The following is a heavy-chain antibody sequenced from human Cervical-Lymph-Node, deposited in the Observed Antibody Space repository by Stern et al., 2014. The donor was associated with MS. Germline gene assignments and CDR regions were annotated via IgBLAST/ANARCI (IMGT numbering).Heavy chain of an antibody. CDR3: ARVDFDSSGYWGQFFDF. D-gene: IGHD3-22*01. CDR2: ITPYTGDT. V-gene: IGHV1-2*06. CDR1: GYTFVGYQ. J-gene: IGHJ4*02. Sequence: VHLVESGAEVKKPGASVKVSCEASGYTFVGYQIHWVRQAPGQGLEWMGPITPYTGDTKYAQKFQGRVTMTRDTSIATAYMELRRLKSDDTAVYFCARVDFDSSGYWGQFFDFWGQGTLVPVSS.